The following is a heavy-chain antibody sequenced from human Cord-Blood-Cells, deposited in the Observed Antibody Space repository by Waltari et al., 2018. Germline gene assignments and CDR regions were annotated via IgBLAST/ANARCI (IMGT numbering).Heavy chain of an antibody. D-gene: IGHD3-22*01. CDR3: ATFPYYYDSSGYFNWFDP. Sequence: QLQLQESGPGLVKPSETLSLTCTVSGGSISSSSYYWGWIRQPPGKGLEGIGSINYSGSTDSNPSLKSRVTISVDTSKTQFSLKLSSVTASDTAVYYCATFPYYYDSSGYFNWFDPWGQGTLVTVSS. V-gene: IGHV4-39*01. CDR2: INYSGST. J-gene: IGHJ5*02. CDR1: GGSISSSSYY.